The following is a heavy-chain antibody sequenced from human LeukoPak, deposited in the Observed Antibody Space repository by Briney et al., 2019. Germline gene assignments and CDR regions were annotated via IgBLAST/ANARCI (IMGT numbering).Heavy chain of an antibody. Sequence: SETLSLTCTVSGYSISSGYYWGWIRPPPGKGLEWIGSIYHSGSTYYNPSLKSRVTISVGTSKNQFSLKLSSVTAADTAVYYCARVGKWLPPDYWGQGTLVTVSS. CDR2: IYHSGST. CDR3: ARVGKWLPPDY. CDR1: GYSISSGYY. D-gene: IGHD5-12*01. V-gene: IGHV4-38-2*02. J-gene: IGHJ4*02.